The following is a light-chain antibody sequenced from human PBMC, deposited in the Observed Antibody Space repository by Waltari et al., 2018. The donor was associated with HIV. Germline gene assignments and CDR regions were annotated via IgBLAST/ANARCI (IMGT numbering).Light chain of an antibody. J-gene: IGLJ2*01. Sequence: QSALAQSPSASGFPGQAVTISCTGTSSDIGSYDYVSWYQQHPGKAPKLMIYDVYKRPSGSPDRFSGSKAGNTASLTVSGLQAEDEANYDCSSYAGSTNRVVFGGGTFLTVL. V-gene: IGLV2-8*01. CDR3: SSYAGSTNRVV. CDR1: SSDIGSYDY. CDR2: DVY.